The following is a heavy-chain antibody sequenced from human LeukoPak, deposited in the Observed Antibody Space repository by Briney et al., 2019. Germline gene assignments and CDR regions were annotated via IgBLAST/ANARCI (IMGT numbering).Heavy chain of an antibody. CDR1: GFTFRSYA. J-gene: IGHJ3*02. V-gene: IGHV3-23*01. Sequence: PGGSLRLSCAASGFTFRSYAMSWVRQAPGKGLEWVSVISGSGGSTNYADSVKGRFTISRDNSKNTLYLQMNSLRAEDTAIYYCAKNIPDELSFGPVGCDIWGQGTKVTVSS. CDR3: AKNIPDELSFGPVGCDI. D-gene: IGHD3-16*02. CDR2: ISGSGGST.